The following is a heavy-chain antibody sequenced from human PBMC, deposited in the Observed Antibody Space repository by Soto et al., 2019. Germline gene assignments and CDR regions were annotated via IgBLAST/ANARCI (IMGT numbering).Heavy chain of an antibody. D-gene: IGHD3-3*01. Sequence: PGGSLRLSCAASGFTFSSYAMHWVRQAPGKGLEYVSAISSNGGSTYYANSVKGRFTISRDNSKNTLYLQMGSLRAEDMAVYYCARGRQSVKITIFGVVYYGMDVWGQGTTVTVSS. V-gene: IGHV3-64*01. CDR3: ARGRQSVKITIFGVVYYGMDV. CDR2: ISSNGGST. CDR1: GFTFSSYA. J-gene: IGHJ6*02.